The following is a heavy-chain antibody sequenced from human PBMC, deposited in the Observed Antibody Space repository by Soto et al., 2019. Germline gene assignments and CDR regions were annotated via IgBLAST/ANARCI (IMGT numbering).Heavy chain of an antibody. CDR1: GYTFTSYY. J-gene: IGHJ4*02. Sequence: QVQLVQSGAEVKKPGASVKVSCKASGYTFTSYYMHWVRQAPGQGLEWMGIINPSGGSTSYAQKFQGRVSMTRDTSASTVYMELSSLRSEDTAVYYCAREMATSAPFVYWGQGTLVTVSS. CDR2: INPSGGST. D-gene: IGHD5-12*01. CDR3: AREMATSAPFVY. V-gene: IGHV1-46*01.